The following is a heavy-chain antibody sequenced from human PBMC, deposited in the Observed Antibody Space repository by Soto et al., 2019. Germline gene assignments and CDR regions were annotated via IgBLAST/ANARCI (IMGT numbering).Heavy chain of an antibody. Sequence: ASETLSLTCTVSGGSISSSSYYWGWIRQPPGKGLEWIGSIYYSGSTYYNPSLKSRVTISVDTSKNQFSLKLSSVTAADTAVYYCARTAYYDFWSGYYGDYYYYYMDVWGKGTTVTVSS. D-gene: IGHD3-3*01. CDR2: IYYSGST. CDR3: ARTAYYDFWSGYYGDYYYYYMDV. CDR1: GGSISSSSYY. J-gene: IGHJ6*03. V-gene: IGHV4-39*07.